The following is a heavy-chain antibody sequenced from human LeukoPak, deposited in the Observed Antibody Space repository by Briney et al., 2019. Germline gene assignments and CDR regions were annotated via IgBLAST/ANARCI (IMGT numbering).Heavy chain of an antibody. CDR2: ISAYNGNT. V-gene: IGHV1-18*01. D-gene: IGHD5-12*01. Sequence: ASVTVSCKASGYTFTSYGISWVRQAPGQGLEWMGWISAYNGNTNYAQKLQGRVTMTTDTSTSTAYMELSSLRSEDTAVYYCARLGYGTDYYYYGMDVWGQGTTVTVSS. CDR1: GYTFTSYG. J-gene: IGHJ6*02. CDR3: ARLGYGTDYYYYGMDV.